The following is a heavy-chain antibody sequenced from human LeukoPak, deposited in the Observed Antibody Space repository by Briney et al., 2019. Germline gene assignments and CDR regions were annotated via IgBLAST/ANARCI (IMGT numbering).Heavy chain of an antibody. V-gene: IGHV4-61*02. J-gene: IGHJ4*02. Sequence: SQTLSLTYTVSGGSISSGSYYWSWIRQPAGKGLEWIGRIYIGGSTNYNPSLKSRVIISKDTSKNQFSLKLSSVTAADTAVYYCAREQWLPYFDYWGQGTLVTVSS. CDR3: AREQWLPYFDY. D-gene: IGHD6-19*01. CDR2: IYIGGST. CDR1: GGSISSGSYY.